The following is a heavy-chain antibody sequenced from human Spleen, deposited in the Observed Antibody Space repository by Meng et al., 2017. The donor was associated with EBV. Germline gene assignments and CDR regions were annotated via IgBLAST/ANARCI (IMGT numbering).Heavy chain of an antibody. Sequence: QVQLQESGPGLGKPSGTLSLMCTVSGDSLSSRNWWTWVRQSPGKGLEWIGETFHTGATNYNPSLKSRVTISVDKSKNQVSLKLNSVTAADTAVYYCATGISPAVPFDYWGQGTLVTVSS. CDR1: GDSLSSRNW. CDR3: ATGISPAVPFDY. D-gene: IGHD6-13*01. CDR2: TFHTGAT. V-gene: IGHV4-4*02. J-gene: IGHJ4*02.